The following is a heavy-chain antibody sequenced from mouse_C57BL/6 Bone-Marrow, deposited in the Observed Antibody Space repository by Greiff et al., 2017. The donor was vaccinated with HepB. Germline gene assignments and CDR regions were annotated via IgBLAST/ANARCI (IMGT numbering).Heavy chain of an antibody. CDR3: ARDRVYGGDAMDY. CDR1: GFTFSSYA. V-gene: IGHV5-4*01. J-gene: IGHJ4*01. CDR2: ISDGGSYT. Sequence: EVQLVESGGGLVKPGGSLKLSCAASGFTFSSYAMPWVRQTPEKRLGWVATISDGGSYTYYPDNVKGRFTISRDNAKNNLYLQMSHLKSEDTAMYYCARDRVYGGDAMDYWGQGTSVTVSS. D-gene: IGHD1-1*02.